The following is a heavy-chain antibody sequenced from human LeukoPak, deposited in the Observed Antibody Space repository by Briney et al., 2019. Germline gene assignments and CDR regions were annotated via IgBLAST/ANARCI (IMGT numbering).Heavy chain of an antibody. Sequence: ASVTVSCTVSGYTLTELSMHWVRQAPGKGLEWMGGFDPEDGETIYAQKFQGGVTMTEDTSTDTAYMELSSLRSEDTAVYYCASKSLYYWGQGTLVTVSS. CDR2: FDPEDGET. V-gene: IGHV1-24*01. CDR3: ASKSLYY. J-gene: IGHJ4*02. CDR1: GYTLTELS.